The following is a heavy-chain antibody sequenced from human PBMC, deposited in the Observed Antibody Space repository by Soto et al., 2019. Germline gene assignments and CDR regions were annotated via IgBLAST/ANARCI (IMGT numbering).Heavy chain of an antibody. J-gene: IGHJ1*01. CDR1: GYTFSNYG. CDR2: ISGYNGNT. CDR3: VRGRVNTALGQ. V-gene: IGHV1-18*01. D-gene: IGHD5-18*01. Sequence: QINLVQSGPEVKKPGASVKVSCKASGYTFSNYGIHWVRQAPGQGLEWMGWISGYNGNTNSAPRFQDRVTMTTDTSTSTADMELTGLRLDDTAVYYWVRGRVNTALGQWGQGTLVTVSS.